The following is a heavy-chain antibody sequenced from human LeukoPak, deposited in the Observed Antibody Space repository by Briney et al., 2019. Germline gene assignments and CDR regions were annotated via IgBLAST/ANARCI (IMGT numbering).Heavy chain of an antibody. V-gene: IGHV1-69*05. CDR1: GGTFSSYA. Sequence: GASVKVSCKASGGTFSSYAISWVRQAPGQGLEWMGRIIPIFGTANYAQKFQGRVTITTDESTSTAYMELNSLRSEDTAVYYCARAYSGSYDLDAFDIWGQGTMVTVSS. CDR2: IIPIFGTA. J-gene: IGHJ3*02. D-gene: IGHD1-26*01. CDR3: ARAYSGSYDLDAFDI.